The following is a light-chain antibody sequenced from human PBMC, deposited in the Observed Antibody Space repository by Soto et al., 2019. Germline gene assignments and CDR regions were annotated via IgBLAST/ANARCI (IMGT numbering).Light chain of an antibody. CDR3: QQYGSALQT. Sequence: EIVLTQSPGTLSLSPGERVTLSCRASQSVRSNFLAWYQQRPGQAPRLLIYGASSRATGIPDRFSGSGSGTDFTLIISSLEPEDCAVYYCQQYGSALQTFGQGTKV. CDR2: GAS. J-gene: IGKJ1*01. CDR1: QSVRSNF. V-gene: IGKV3-20*01.